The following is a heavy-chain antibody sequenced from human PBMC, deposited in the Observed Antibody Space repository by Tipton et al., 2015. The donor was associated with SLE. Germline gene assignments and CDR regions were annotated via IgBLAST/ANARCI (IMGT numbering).Heavy chain of an antibody. J-gene: IGHJ4*02. V-gene: IGHV4-39*01. CDR2: VFDTGYT. CDR3: ARQDLGRAATLTFDI. CDR1: GGPIRNSLYY. D-gene: IGHD6-25*01. Sequence: TLSLTCHVAGGPIRNSLYYWAWIRQTRGKRLEWIGSVFDTGYTAYNPSLEGRVSLSVDTSNNEFSLKLSSVTAADTAVYFCARQDLGRAATLTFDIWGLGTLVTVSS.